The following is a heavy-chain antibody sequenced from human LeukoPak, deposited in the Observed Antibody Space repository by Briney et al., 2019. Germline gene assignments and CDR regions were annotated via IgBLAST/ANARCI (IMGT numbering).Heavy chain of an antibody. CDR3: ARDSRVTTVVNPGYYYYMDV. CDR2: IYSCGST. D-gene: IGHD4-23*01. Sequence: GGSLRLSCAASGFTVSSNYMSWVRQAPGKGLEWVSVIYSCGSTYYADSVKGRFTISRDNSKNTLYLQMNSLRAEDTAVYYCARDSRVTTVVNPGYYYYMDVWGKGTTVTVSS. V-gene: IGHV3-66*01. CDR1: GFTVSSNY. J-gene: IGHJ6*03.